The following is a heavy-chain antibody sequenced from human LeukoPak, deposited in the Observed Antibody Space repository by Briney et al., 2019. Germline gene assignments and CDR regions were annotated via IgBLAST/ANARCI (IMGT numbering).Heavy chain of an antibody. CDR2: IRSKAYGGTT. Sequence: GGSLGLSCTASGFTFGDYAMSWVRQAPGKGLEWVGFIRSKAYGGTTEYAASVKGRFTISRDDSKSIAYLQMNSLKTEDTAVYYCKRNDYGDYPSRYWGQGTLVTVSS. V-gene: IGHV3-49*04. J-gene: IGHJ4*02. CDR1: GFTFGDYA. D-gene: IGHD4-17*01. CDR3: KRNDYGDYPSRY.